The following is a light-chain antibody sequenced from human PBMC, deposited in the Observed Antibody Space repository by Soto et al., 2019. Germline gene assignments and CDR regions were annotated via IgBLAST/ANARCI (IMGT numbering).Light chain of an antibody. J-gene: IGKJ2*01. CDR3: QQYSNYYT. Sequence: DIQMSQSPSTLSASVGDRVTITCRASQSISNWLAWYQQKPGKAPKLLIYKASTLQSGVPSRFSSSGSGTEFTLTISSLQPDDFATYYCQQYSNYYTFGQGTNLEI. V-gene: IGKV1-5*03. CDR2: KAS. CDR1: QSISNW.